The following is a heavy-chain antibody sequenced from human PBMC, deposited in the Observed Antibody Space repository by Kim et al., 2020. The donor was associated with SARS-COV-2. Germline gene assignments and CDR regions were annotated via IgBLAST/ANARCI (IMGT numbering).Heavy chain of an antibody. CDR3: ARLRRITIFVVVIITWFDP. D-gene: IGHD3-3*01. J-gene: IGHJ5*02. CDR1: GGSISSYY. V-gene: IGHV4-59*08. CDR2: IYYSGST. Sequence: SETLSLTCTVSGGSISSYYWSWIRQPPGKGLEWIGYIYYSGSTNYNPSLKSRVTISVDTSKNQFSLKMSSVTSADTAVYYCARLRRITIFVVVIITWFDPWGQGTRGTVSS.